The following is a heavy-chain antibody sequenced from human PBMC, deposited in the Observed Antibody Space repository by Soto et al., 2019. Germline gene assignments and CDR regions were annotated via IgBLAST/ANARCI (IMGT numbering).Heavy chain of an antibody. CDR1: GFTFSTYA. Sequence: PGGSLRRSCAASGFTFSTYAMTWVRQAPGKGLEWVSAISGGGGSTYYADSVRGRFTISRDNSKNTLYLQMNSLRAEDTAVYSCAKSYYYDSTCYPWATDYWGQGT. D-gene: IGHD3-22*01. V-gene: IGHV3-23*01. CDR2: ISGGGGST. CDR3: AKSYYYDSTCYPWATDY. J-gene: IGHJ4*02.